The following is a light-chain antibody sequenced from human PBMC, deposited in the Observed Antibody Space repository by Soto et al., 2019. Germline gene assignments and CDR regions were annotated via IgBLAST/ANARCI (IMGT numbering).Light chain of an antibody. Sequence: EIVLTQAPRTLSLSPGEGATLSCRTSQSVSSSYLAWYQQKPGQAPRILIYGASSRATGIPDRISVSGSGTDFTLTISSLQTEDFATYYGQQTYSSTWTFGQGTKVDIK. V-gene: IGKV3-20*01. CDR1: QSVSSSY. J-gene: IGKJ1*01. CDR3: QQTYSSTWT. CDR2: GAS.